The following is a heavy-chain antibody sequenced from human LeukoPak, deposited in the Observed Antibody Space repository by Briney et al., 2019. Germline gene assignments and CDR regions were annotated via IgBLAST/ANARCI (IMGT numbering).Heavy chain of an antibody. CDR1: GFTFSSYG. CDR2: IWYDGSNK. J-gene: IGHJ4*02. Sequence: PGRSLRLSCAASGFTFSSYGMHWVRQAPGKGLEWVAVIWYDGSNKYYADSVKGRFTISRDNSKNTLYLQMNSLRAEDTAVYYCARDPMGNYYDSSGYYQNYLDYWGQGTLVTVSS. CDR3: ARDPMGNYYDSSGYYQNYLDY. V-gene: IGHV3-33*01. D-gene: IGHD3-22*01.